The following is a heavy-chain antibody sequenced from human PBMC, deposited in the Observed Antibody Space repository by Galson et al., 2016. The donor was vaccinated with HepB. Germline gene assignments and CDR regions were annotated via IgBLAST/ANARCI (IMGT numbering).Heavy chain of an antibody. Sequence: SLRLSCAASGFTVSSNCMSWVRQAPGKGLEWVSLICDGGSAYYTASVKARFTISRDNSKNTLYLQMNNLRPEDTAVYFCARVPPGVPDFALDVWGQGTTVTVSS. D-gene: IGHD3-10*01. CDR3: ARVPPGVPDFALDV. J-gene: IGHJ6*02. CDR2: ICDGGSA. V-gene: IGHV3-66*01. CDR1: GFTVSSNC.